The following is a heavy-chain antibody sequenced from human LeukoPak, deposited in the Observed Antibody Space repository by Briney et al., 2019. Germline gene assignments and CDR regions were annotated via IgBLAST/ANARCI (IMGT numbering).Heavy chain of an antibody. CDR1: GGTFSSYA. Sequence: SVKVSCKASGGTFSSYAISWVRQAPGQGLEWMGGIIPIFGTANYAQKFQGRVTITADKSTSTAYMELSSLRSEDTAVYYCAREQYSSSWHNFDYWGQGTLVTVSS. V-gene: IGHV1-69*06. CDR2: IIPIFGTA. CDR3: AREQYSSSWHNFDY. J-gene: IGHJ4*02. D-gene: IGHD6-13*01.